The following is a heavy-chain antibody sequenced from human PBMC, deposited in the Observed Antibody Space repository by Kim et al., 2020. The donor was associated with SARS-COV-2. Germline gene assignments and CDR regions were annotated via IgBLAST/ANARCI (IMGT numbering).Heavy chain of an antibody. V-gene: IGHV4-59*08. CDR2: IYYSGST. Sequence: SQTLSLTCTVSGGSISSYYWSWIRQPPGKGLEWIGYIYYSGSTNYNPSLKSRVTISVDTSKNQFSLKLSSVTAADTAVYYCARGGSYGDYEYFDYWGQGTLVTVSS. D-gene: IGHD4-17*01. J-gene: IGHJ4*02. CDR1: GGSISSYY. CDR3: ARGGSYGDYEYFDY.